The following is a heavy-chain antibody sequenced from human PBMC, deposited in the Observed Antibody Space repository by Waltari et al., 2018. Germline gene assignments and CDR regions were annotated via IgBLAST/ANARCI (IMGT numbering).Heavy chain of an antibody. CDR2: KSPGVHST. V-gene: IGHV3-23*04. CDR1: GFTFSNSA. CDR3: AKDSGSDSLDD. J-gene: IGHJ4*02. Sequence: EVQLVESGGGLAQPGGSLRLSCAASGFTFSNSAMTWVRQAPGEGLAWGSAKSPGVHSTYYAGSVKGRVTISGDNSKVTLHLHMNGWGAEDTAVYYCAKDSGSDSLDDWGQGTLVTVSS. D-gene: IGHD1-26*01.